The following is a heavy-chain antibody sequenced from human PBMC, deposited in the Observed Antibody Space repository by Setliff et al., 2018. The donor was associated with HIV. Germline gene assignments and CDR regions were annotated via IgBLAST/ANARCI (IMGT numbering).Heavy chain of an antibody. J-gene: IGHJ4*02. V-gene: IGHV3-74*01. Sequence: PGGSLRLSCAASGFTFSSYWMHWVRQAPGKGLVWVFGMNTDGSSTRYADSVKGRFTISRDNAKNMLYLQMNSLSADDTAVYYCARGSGYYYFDNWGQGALVTVSS. CDR2: MNTDGSST. D-gene: IGHD3-22*01. CDR1: GFTFSSYW. CDR3: ARGSGYYYFDN.